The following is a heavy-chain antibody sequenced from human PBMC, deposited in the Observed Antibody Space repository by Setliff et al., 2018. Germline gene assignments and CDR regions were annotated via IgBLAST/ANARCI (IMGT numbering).Heavy chain of an antibody. CDR2: VNDSGSA. J-gene: IGHJ4*02. CDR1: GGSFSGYF. Sequence: SETLSLTCDVFGGSFSGYFWAWIRQSPGKGLEWIGDVNDSGSANYKPSLKSRLTISRDTSKNQLSLNLSSVNAADTAVYYCARGRYYGSGSYSLWGQGTLVTVSS. V-gene: IGHV4-34*01. CDR3: ARGRYYGSGSYSL. D-gene: IGHD3-10*01.